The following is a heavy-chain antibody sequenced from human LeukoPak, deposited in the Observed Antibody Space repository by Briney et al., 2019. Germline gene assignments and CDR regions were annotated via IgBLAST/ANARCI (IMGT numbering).Heavy chain of an antibody. J-gene: IGHJ3*01. CDR1: GGSFSGYY. CDR2: INHSGST. V-gene: IGHV4-34*01. CDR3: ARGRVTPGAFDV. Sequence: SETLSLTCAVYGGSFSGYYWSWIRQPPGKGLEWIGEINHSGSTNYNPSLKSRATISVDTSKNQFSLKLSSVTAADTAVYYCARGRVTPGAFDVWGQGTMVTVSS. D-gene: IGHD2-21*02.